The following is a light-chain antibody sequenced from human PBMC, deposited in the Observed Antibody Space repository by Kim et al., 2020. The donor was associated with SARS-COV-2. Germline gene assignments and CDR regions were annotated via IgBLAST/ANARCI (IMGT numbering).Light chain of an antibody. V-gene: IGKV1-39*01. Sequence: SASVGARVTIPCRASQSISNYVSWYQQKPGKAPNLLIYAASSLQSGVPSRFSGSGFGTDFTLTISSLLPEDFATYYCQHTLNAPYTFGQGTKLEI. CDR1: QSISNY. CDR3: QHTLNAPYT. CDR2: AAS. J-gene: IGKJ2*01.